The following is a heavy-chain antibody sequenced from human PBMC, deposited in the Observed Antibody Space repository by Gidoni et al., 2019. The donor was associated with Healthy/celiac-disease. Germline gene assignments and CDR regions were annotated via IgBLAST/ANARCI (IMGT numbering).Heavy chain of an antibody. CDR1: GFTFDDSA. CDR3: AKDMGIAGGYFDY. Sequence: EVQLVESGGGLVQPGRSLRLSCAASGFTFDDSAMHWVRQAPGKGLEWVSVSSWNSGSIGYADSVKGRFTISRDNAKNSLYLQMNSLRAEDTALYYCAKDMGIAGGYFDYWGQGTLVTVSS. J-gene: IGHJ4*02. V-gene: IGHV3-9*01. CDR2: SSWNSGSI. D-gene: IGHD6-13*01.